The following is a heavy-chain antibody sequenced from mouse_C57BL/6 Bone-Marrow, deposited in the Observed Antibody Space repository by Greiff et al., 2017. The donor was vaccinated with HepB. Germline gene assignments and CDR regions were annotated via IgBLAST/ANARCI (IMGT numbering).Heavy chain of an antibody. D-gene: IGHD1-1*01. CDR3: ARQGYYGGAMDY. Sequence: QVQLQQPGAELVMPGASVKLSCKASGYTFTSYWMHWVKQRPGQGLEWIGEIDPSDSYTNYNQKFKGKSTLTVDKSSSTAYMQLSSLTSEDSAVYYCARQGYYGGAMDYWGQGTSVTVSS. J-gene: IGHJ4*01. V-gene: IGHV1-69*01. CDR1: GYTFTSYW. CDR2: IDPSDSYT.